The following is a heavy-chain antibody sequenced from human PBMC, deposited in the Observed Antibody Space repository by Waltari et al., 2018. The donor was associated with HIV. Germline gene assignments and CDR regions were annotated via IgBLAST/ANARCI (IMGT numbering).Heavy chain of an antibody. CDR1: GFTFRGSW. CDR3: ARDYASSVAGTGY. Sequence: EVQLVESGGGLVQPGGSLRLSCAASGFTFRGSWMSWVRQAPGKGLEWVANINQDGGDKYYVESVKGRFTISRDNAKNSLYLQMNSLRAEDTALYYCARDYASSVAGTGYWGQGTLVTVSS. CDR2: INQDGGDK. V-gene: IGHV3-7*01. D-gene: IGHD6-19*01. J-gene: IGHJ4*02.